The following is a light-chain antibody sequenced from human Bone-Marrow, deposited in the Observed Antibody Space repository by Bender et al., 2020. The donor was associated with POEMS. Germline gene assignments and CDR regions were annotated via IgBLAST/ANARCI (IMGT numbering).Light chain of an antibody. V-gene: IGLV2-11*01. CDR3: CSSAGSSTFVI. CDR2: DVS. J-gene: IGLJ2*01. CDR1: SSDVGGYNY. Sequence: QPALTQPASVSGSPGLSVTISCSGTSSDVGGYNYVSWYQQHPGKAPKLMIYDVSQRPSGVPDRFSGSKSGNTASLTIFGLQAEDEADYYCCSSAGSSTFVIFGGGTKLTVL.